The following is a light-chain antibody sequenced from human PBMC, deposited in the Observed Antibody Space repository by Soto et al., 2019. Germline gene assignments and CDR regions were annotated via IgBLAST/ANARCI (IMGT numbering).Light chain of an antibody. J-gene: IGLJ1*01. CDR3: SSYTSSSTPYV. CDR2: DVS. V-gene: IGLV2-14*01. CDR1: SREFGGYNY. Sequence: QSALTPPAPLSGAPWQADPPSCPGTSREFGGYNYVSWYQQHPGKAPKLMIYDVSNRPSGVSNRFSGSKSGNTASLTISGLQAEDEADYYRSSYTSSSTPYVFGTGTKVTVL.